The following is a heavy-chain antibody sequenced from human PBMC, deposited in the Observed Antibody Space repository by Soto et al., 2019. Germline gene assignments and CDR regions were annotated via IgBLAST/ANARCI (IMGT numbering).Heavy chain of an antibody. Sequence: EMTLVESGGGLVQPGRSLRLSCAASGFTFDDYAVHWVRQAPGKGLEWVSGISWNSGIIDYADSVKGRFTISRDNAKNSLYLQMNSLRPEDTALYYCAEDVEWGGSHLNHAFDIWGQGTMVSVSA. CDR3: AEDVEWGGSHLNHAFDI. CDR1: GFTFDDYA. D-gene: IGHD1-26*01. J-gene: IGHJ3*02. V-gene: IGHV3-9*01. CDR2: ISWNSGII.